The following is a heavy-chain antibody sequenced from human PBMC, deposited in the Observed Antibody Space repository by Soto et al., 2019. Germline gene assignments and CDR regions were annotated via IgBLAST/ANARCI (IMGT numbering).Heavy chain of an antibody. CDR3: AKSLEARRYYFDY. J-gene: IGHJ4*02. V-gene: IGHV3-7*05. Sequence: GGSLRLSCSASVSGFSFTTAWMGWVRQAPGKGLEWVANINEYGNDKYYADSVKGRFTISRDNSKNTLYLQMNSLRAEDTAVYYCAKSLEARRYYFDYWGQGALVTVSS. CDR2: INEYGNDK. CDR1: VSGFSFTTAW.